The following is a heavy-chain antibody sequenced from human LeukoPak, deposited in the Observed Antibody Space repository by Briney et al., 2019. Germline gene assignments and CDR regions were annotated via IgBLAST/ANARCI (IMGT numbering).Heavy chain of an antibody. CDR3: ARKGDWTNNWFDP. J-gene: IGHJ5*02. CDR2: ISSSGSTI. CDR1: GFTFSSYG. Sequence: GGSLRLSCAASGFTFSSYGMNWVRQAPGKGLEWVSYISSSGSTIYYADSVKGRFTISRDNAKNSLYLQMNSLRAEDTAVYYCARKGDWTNNWFDPWGQGTLVTVSS. D-gene: IGHD1-1*01. V-gene: IGHV3-48*04.